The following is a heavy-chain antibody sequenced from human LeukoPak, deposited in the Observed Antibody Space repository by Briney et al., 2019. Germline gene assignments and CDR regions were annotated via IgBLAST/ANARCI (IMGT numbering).Heavy chain of an antibody. Sequence: GGSLRLSCAASGFTFSSYGMHWVRQAPGKGLEWVAVIWYDGSNKYYADSVKGRFTISRDNSKNTLYLQMNSLRAEDTAVYYCARDPHYYGSGSHAYYYYGMDVWGQGTTVTVSS. CDR1: GFTFSSYG. CDR2: IWYDGSNK. CDR3: ARDPHYYGSGSHAYYYYGMDV. J-gene: IGHJ6*02. D-gene: IGHD3-10*01. V-gene: IGHV3-33*01.